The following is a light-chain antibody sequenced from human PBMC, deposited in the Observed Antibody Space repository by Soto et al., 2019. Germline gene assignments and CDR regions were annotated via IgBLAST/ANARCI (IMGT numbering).Light chain of an antibody. CDR3: SSYTSRSTLVV. V-gene: IGLV2-14*01. CDR2: EVS. J-gene: IGLJ3*02. Sequence: QSVLTQPASVSGSPGQSITISCTGTSSDVGGYNYVSWYQQHPGKAPKLMIYEVSNRPSGVSNRFSGSKSGNTASLTISGLQAEDGADYYCSSYTSRSTLVVFGGGTKLTVL. CDR1: SSDVGGYNY.